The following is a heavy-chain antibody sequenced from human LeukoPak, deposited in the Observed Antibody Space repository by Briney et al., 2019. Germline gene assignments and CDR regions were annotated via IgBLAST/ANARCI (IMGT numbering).Heavy chain of an antibody. J-gene: IGHJ4*02. V-gene: IGHV3-21*01. CDR3: ARDSGGIAARRTAIDY. D-gene: IGHD6-6*01. CDR2: ISSSSSYI. CDR1: GFTFSSYS. Sequence: GGSLRPSCAASGFTFSSYSMNWVRQAPGKGLEWVSSISSSSSYIYYADSVKGRFTISRDNAKNSLYLQMNSLRAEDTAVYYCARDSGGIAARRTAIDYWGQGTLVTVSS.